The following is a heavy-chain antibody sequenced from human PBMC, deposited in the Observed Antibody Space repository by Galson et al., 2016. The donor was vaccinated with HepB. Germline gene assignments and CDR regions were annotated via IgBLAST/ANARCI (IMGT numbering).Heavy chain of an antibody. CDR3: ATGDF. V-gene: IGHV4-4*02. D-gene: IGHD1-1*01. CDR2: IYHSGST. CDR1: GGSISSNNW. Sequence: SETLSLTCAVSGGSISSNNWWTWVRPSPEKGLEWLGEIYHSGSTNYHPSLTSRITISVDKSKQQFSLKMFAVTAADTAVYYCATGDFWGQGTLVTVSS. J-gene: IGHJ4*02.